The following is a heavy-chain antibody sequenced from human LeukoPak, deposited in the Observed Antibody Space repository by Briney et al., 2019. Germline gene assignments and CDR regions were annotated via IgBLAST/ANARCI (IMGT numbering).Heavy chain of an antibody. V-gene: IGHV3-21*04. Sequence: GESLRLSCAASGFSFSRYGMNWVRQAPGKGLEWVAFIGSASSYVFYADSVKGRFTISRDNAKNSLYLQMNSLKAEDTAIYCATSIGVAVAFDFWGQGTLVTVSS. CDR1: GFSFSRYG. CDR2: IGSASSYV. CDR3: ATSIGVAVAFDF. J-gene: IGHJ4*02. D-gene: IGHD6-19*01.